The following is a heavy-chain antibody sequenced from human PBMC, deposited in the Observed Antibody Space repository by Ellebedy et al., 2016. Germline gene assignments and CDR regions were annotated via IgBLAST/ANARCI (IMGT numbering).Heavy chain of an antibody. V-gene: IGHV3-48*01. D-gene: IGHD2-8*02. CDR3: ATGGRGESLSY. CDR1: GFPFSTSS. J-gene: IGHJ4*02. CDR2: IGSSGTSF. Sequence: GESLKISCAASGFPFSTSSMNWFRQAPGKGLEWISYIGSSGTSFYYADAVTGRFTVSRDNAKNSLFLQLNSLRAEDTALYYCATGGRGESLSYWGQGTLVTVSS.